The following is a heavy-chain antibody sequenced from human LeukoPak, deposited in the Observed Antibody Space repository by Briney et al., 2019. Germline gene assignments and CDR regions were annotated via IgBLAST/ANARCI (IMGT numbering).Heavy chain of an antibody. V-gene: IGHV3-30*02. CDR2: IRYDGSNK. D-gene: IGHD2-15*01. CDR3: ANHLGYCSGGSCYPDDY. Sequence: GGPLRLSCAASGFTFSSYGMHWVRQAPGKGLEWVAFIRYDGSNKYYADSVKGRFTISRDNSKNTLYLQMNSLRAEDTAVYYCANHLGYCSGGSCYPDDYWGQGTLVTVSS. J-gene: IGHJ4*02. CDR1: GFTFSSYG.